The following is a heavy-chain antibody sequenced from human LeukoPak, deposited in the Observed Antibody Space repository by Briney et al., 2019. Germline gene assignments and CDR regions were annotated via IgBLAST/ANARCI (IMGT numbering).Heavy chain of an antibody. CDR2: ISSSGSTI. CDR3: AKGGSSGIQP. D-gene: IGHD1-26*01. V-gene: IGHV3-48*03. Sequence: PGGSLRLSCAASGFTFSSYEMNWVRQAPGKGLEWVPYISSSGSTIYYADSVKGRFTISRDNAKNSLYLQMNSLRAEDTAVYYCAKGGSSGIQPGGQGTLVTVSS. CDR1: GFTFSSYE. J-gene: IGHJ5*02.